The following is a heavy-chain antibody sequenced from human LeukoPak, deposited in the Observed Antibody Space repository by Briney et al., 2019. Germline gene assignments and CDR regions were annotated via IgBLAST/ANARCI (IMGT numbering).Heavy chain of an antibody. CDR1: GYSFTNYW. Sequence: GESLKISCKGSGYSFTNYWIGWVRQMPGKGLEGMGIIYPGEPDTRYNTSFQGQVTISADKSITTAYLQWSSLKASDTAMYYCARHVVSGYVKNYYYYMDVWGKGTTVTVSS. CDR3: ARHVVSGYVKNYYYYMDV. D-gene: IGHD5-12*01. V-gene: IGHV5-51*01. J-gene: IGHJ6*03. CDR2: IYPGEPDT.